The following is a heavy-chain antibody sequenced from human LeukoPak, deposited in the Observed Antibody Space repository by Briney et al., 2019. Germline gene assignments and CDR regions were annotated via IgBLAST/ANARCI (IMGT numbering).Heavy chain of an antibody. J-gene: IGHJ3*02. D-gene: IGHD3-10*01. CDR3: ARWVTRGVITDAFDI. Sequence: GGSLRLSCAASGFTFSSYEMNWVRQAPGKGLEWVSYIGSSGSTIYYADSVKGRFTISRDNAKNSLYLQMNSPRAEDTAVYYCARWVTRGVITDAFDIWGQGTMVTVSS. CDR1: GFTFSSYE. V-gene: IGHV3-48*03. CDR2: IGSSGSTI.